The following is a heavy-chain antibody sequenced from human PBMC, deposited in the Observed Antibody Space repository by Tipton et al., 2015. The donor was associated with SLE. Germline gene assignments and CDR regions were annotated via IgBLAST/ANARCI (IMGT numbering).Heavy chain of an antibody. J-gene: IGHJ6*03. CDR1: GGSISSSSYY. CDR2: IYYSGST. Sequence: TLSLTCTVSGGSISSSSYYWGWFRQPPGKGLEWIGSIYYSGSTYYNPSLKSRVTISVDTSKNQFSLKLSSVTAADTAVYYCARLRAARPGLYYIDVWGKGTTVTVSS. CDR3: ARLRAARPGLYYIDV. D-gene: IGHD6-6*01. V-gene: IGHV4-39*01.